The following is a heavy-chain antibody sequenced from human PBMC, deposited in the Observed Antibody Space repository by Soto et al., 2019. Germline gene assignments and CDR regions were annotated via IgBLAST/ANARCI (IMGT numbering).Heavy chain of an antibody. D-gene: IGHD6-6*01. V-gene: IGHV5-51*01. CDR2: IYPGDSDT. Sequence: PGESLKISCKASGYSFSTYWIGWVRQMPGKGLEWMGFIYPGDSDTRYSPSFQGQVTISVDNSTSTTYLQWSSLKASDTAIYYCARRVPQLGRGWFDPWGQGTQVTVYS. J-gene: IGHJ5*02. CDR3: ARRVPQLGRGWFDP. CDR1: GYSFSTYW.